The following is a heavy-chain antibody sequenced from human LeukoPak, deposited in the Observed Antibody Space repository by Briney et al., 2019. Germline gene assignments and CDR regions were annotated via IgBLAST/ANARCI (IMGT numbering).Heavy chain of an antibody. Sequence: VRSLRLSCAASGFTFSSFGMHWVRQAPGEGLEWVAVIWYDGSNQYYADSVKGRFTISRDNSKNTLHLQMNSLRAEDTAVYYCAKDVRYYYGSGTYLAYDYYYMDVWGKGTTVTVSS. CDR1: GFTFSSFG. D-gene: IGHD3-10*01. CDR3: AKDVRYYYGSGTYLAYDYYYMDV. CDR2: IWYDGSNQ. V-gene: IGHV3-33*03. J-gene: IGHJ6*03.